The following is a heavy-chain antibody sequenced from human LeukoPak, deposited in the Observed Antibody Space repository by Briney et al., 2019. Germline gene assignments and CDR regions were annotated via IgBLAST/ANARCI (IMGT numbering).Heavy chain of an antibody. Sequence: GGSLRLSCAASGFTFSDYYMNWIRRAPGKGLEWVSYISSSGSTIYYADSVKGRFTISRDNARNSLYLQMNSLRAEDTAVYYCARDGRLLWFGELLTGPFDYWGQGTLVTVSS. J-gene: IGHJ4*02. CDR2: ISSSGSTI. CDR3: ARDGRLLWFGELLTGPFDY. CDR1: GFTFSDYY. V-gene: IGHV3-11*04. D-gene: IGHD3-10*01.